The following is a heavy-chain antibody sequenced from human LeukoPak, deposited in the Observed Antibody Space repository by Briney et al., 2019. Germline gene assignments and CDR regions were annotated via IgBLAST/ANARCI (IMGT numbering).Heavy chain of an antibody. J-gene: IGHJ4*02. Sequence: ASVKVSRKASGYTFTGYYMHWVRQAPGEGLEWMGITNPTGGSTSYARKFQGRVTMTRDTSTSTVYMELSSLRSEDTAVYYCARDHYHKIHSVMVTAPDYWGQGTLVIVSS. D-gene: IGHD2-21*02. CDR3: ARDHYHKIHSVMVTAPDY. CDR2: TNPTGGST. CDR1: GYTFTGYY. V-gene: IGHV1-46*01.